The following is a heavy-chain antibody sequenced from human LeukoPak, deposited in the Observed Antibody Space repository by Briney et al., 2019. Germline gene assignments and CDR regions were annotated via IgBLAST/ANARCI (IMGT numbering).Heavy chain of an antibody. CDR2: IWYDGNNQ. D-gene: IGHD5-24*01. J-gene: IGHJ4*02. V-gene: IGHV3-33*01. CDR3: ARMAGHPCGPFDY. Sequence: PGGSLRLSCTTSGFTFRTPGMHWFRQAPGKGLEWVAVIWYDGNNQYYADSVIGRLTESRNNSKNTLYLQMHSLGPEDTAVYYCARMAGHPCGPFDYWGQGTLVTVFS. CDR1: GFTFRTPG.